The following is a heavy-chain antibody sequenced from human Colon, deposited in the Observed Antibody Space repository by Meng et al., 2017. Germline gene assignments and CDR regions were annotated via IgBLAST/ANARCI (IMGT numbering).Heavy chain of an antibody. CDR3: ARDSGYDKNWFDP. D-gene: IGHD5-12*01. CDR2: IYYSGST. CDR1: GGSVISNSYY. V-gene: IGHV4-61*01. Sequence: VPLQESGPGLVRPSETLSLTCTVSGGSVISNSYYWSWIRQPPGKGLEWIGFIYYSGSTNYNPSLKSRVTISVDTSKNQFSLKVSSVTVADTAVYYCARDSGYDKNWFDPWGQGTLVTVSS. J-gene: IGHJ5*02.